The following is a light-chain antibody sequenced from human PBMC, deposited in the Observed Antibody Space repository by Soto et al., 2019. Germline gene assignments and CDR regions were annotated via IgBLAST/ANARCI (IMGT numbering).Light chain of an antibody. Sequence: SYELTQPPSVSVAPGKPARITCGGNNIGSKVVHWYHQRPGQAPVLVIYYGSDRPSGIPERFSGSNSGNTATLTISGVEAGDEADYYCQVWDSSSDHWVFGGGTQLTVL. J-gene: IGLJ3*02. CDR2: YGS. CDR1: NIGSKV. V-gene: IGLV3-21*04. CDR3: QVWDSSSDHWV.